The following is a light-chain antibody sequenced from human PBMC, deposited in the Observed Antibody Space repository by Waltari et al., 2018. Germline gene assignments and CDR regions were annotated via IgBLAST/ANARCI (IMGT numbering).Light chain of an antibody. Sequence: SYELTQPPSVTVSPGQTARIACSGDALTDQYVHWYQQRPGLAPVVVIYKDTKRPSGIPERFSGSSSGKTVTLTISGVQAEDESDYYCQSADSTGSDVVFGGGTKLTVL. J-gene: IGLJ2*01. CDR2: KDT. CDR3: QSADSTGSDVV. CDR1: ALTDQY. V-gene: IGLV3-25*03.